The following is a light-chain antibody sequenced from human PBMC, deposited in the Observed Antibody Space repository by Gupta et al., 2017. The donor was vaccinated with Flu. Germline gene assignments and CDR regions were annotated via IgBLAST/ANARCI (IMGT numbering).Light chain of an antibody. V-gene: IGLV3-25*02. Sequence: SSALPPPPSVSVSPLQTARITCSGDALPKQYAYWYQQKPGQAPLLLIYKDSQRPSGIPERVCGSSSGTTGTVTISGVQAEEEADFYCQAADIRGRDVVVFGGGTKLTVL. J-gene: IGLJ2*01. CDR1: ALPKQY. CDR2: KDS. CDR3: QAADIRGRDVVV.